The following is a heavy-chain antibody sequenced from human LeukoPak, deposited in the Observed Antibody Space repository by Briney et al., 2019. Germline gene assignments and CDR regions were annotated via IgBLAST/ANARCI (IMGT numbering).Heavy chain of an antibody. J-gene: IGHJ4*02. CDR2: INPNSGGT. Sequence: GASVKVSCKASGYTFTGYYMHRVRQAPGQGLEWMGWINPNSGGTNYAQKFQGRVTMTRDTSISTAYMELSRLRSDDTAVYYCARVGITMVRGVSSYYFDYWGQGTLVTVSS. CDR3: ARVGITMVRGVSSYYFDY. V-gene: IGHV1-2*02. CDR1: GYTFTGYY. D-gene: IGHD3-10*01.